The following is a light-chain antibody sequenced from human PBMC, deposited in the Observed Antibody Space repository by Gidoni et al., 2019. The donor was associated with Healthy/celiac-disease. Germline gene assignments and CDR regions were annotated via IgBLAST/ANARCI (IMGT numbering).Light chain of an antibody. CDR1: QSVLYSSNNKNY. J-gene: IGKJ2*01. V-gene: IGKV4-1*01. Sequence: DSVMTQSPDSLAVSLGERATINCKSSQSVLYSSNNKNYLAWYQQKPGQPPKLLIYWASTRESGVPDRFSGSGSGTDFTLTISSLQAEDVAVYYCQQYYSTPYTFGQGTQLEIK. CDR2: WAS. CDR3: QQYYSTPYT.